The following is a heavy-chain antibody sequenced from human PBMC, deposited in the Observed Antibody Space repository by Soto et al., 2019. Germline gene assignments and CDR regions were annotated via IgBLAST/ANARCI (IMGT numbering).Heavy chain of an antibody. J-gene: IGHJ6*03. CDR3: AGGSAVSYYYYMDV. Sequence: QVQLVQSGAEVKKPGASVKVSCKASGYTFTSYAMHWVRQAPGQRLEWMGWINAGNGNTKYSQKFQGRVTITRDTSASTAYMELSSLRSEDTAVYYCAGGSAVSYYYYMDVWGKGTTVTVSS. CDR2: INAGNGNT. V-gene: IGHV1-3*01. CDR1: GYTFTSYA.